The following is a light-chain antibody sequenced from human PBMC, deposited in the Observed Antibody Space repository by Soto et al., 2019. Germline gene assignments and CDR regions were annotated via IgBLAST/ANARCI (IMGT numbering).Light chain of an antibody. CDR1: QGIGDT. CDR2: DTS. J-gene: IGKJ4*01. V-gene: IGKV3-15*01. Sequence: EIVMTQSPATLSVSPGEGATLSCRASQGIGDTLAWYQQKPGQTPRLLIYDTSIRPTGVPARFSGISSGADFTRPIPGLQPEDFAGYACQHHVNCPLTFGGGTKVAT. CDR3: QHHVNCPLT.